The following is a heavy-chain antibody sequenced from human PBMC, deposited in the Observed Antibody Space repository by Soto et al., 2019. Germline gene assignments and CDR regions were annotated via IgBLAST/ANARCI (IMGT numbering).Heavy chain of an antibody. CDR2: INHSGST. J-gene: IGHJ5*02. V-gene: IGHV4-34*01. CDR1: GGSFSGYY. Sequence: SETLSLTCAVYGGSFSGYYWSWIRQPPGKGLEWIGEINHSGSTNYNPSLKSRVTISVDTSENQFSLKLSSVTAADTAVYYCATNAYYDILTGYPKAGWFEPWGQGTLVTVSS. D-gene: IGHD3-9*01. CDR3: ATNAYYDILTGYPKAGWFEP.